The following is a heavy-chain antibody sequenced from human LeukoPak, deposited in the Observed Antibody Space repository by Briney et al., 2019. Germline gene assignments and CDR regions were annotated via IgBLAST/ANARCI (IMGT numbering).Heavy chain of an antibody. V-gene: IGHV3-21*01. CDR2: ISSSSRYI. D-gene: IGHD1-26*01. CDR1: GFTFDDYA. CDR3: ARGGVGATDLDY. Sequence: GGSLRLSCAASGFTFDDYAMHWVRQAPGKGLEWVSSISSSSRYIYYADSVKGRFTISRDNAKNSLYLQMNSLRAEDTAVYYCARGGVGATDLDYWGQGTLVTVSS. J-gene: IGHJ4*02.